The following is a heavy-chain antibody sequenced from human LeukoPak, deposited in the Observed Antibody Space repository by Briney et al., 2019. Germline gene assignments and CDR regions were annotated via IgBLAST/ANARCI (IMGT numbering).Heavy chain of an antibody. CDR3: ARWVRRPGRQLGDNWFDP. CDR2: IYTSGST. Sequence: SETLSLTCTVSGGSISSYYWSWIRQPAGKGLEWIGRIYTSGSTNYNPSLKSRVTMSVDTSKNQFSLKLSSVTAADTAVYYCARWVRRPGRQLGDNWFDPWGQGTLVTVSS. V-gene: IGHV4-4*07. D-gene: IGHD6-13*01. CDR1: GGSISSYY. J-gene: IGHJ5*02.